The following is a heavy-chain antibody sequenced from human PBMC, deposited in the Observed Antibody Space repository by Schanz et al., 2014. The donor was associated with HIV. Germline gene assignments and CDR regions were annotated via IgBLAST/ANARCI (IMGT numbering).Heavy chain of an antibody. CDR2: ITASGDKT. CDR3: AQMGAFAAFDI. V-gene: IGHV3-23*01. CDR1: EFPFSHNA. J-gene: IGHJ3*02. Sequence: EALLLESGGGLVQPGGSLRLSCRGSEFPFSHNAMTWVRQAPGKGLQWVSSITASGDKTDYTDSVKGRFTISRDNSRNTLFLQMDSLRVDDTAVYYCAQMGAFAAFDIWGHGTVVTVSP. D-gene: IGHD3-16*01.